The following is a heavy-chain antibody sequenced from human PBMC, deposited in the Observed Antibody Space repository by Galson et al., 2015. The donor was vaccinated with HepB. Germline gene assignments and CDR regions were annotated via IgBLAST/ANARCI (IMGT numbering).Heavy chain of an antibody. CDR3: ERLLEEGDYAGDY. Sequence: VKKPGESLKITCKGSGYSFTSYWIGWVRQMPGNGLEWMGIIYPGDSDTRYSPSFQDQVTISADKSISTAYLQWSSLKASDTARYYCERLLEEGDYAGDYWGQGTLVTVSS. D-gene: IGHD4-17*01. CDR2: IYPGDSDT. J-gene: IGHJ4*02. CDR1: GYSFTSYW. V-gene: IGHV5-51*01.